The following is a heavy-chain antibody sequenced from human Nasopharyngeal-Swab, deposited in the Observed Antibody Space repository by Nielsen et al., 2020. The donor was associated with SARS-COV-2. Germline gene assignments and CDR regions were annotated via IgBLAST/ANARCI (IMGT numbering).Heavy chain of an antibody. V-gene: IGHV7-4-1*02. J-gene: IGHJ3*01. CDR2: INTNTGSP. D-gene: IGHD2/OR15-2a*01. CDR3: ARTNSPYAYDL. Sequence: ASVKVSCKASGYTFTSLGINWVRQAPGQGLEWMGWINTNTGSPTYAQGSTGRFVLSLDTSVTTAYLEISSLEAEDTAVYFCARTNSPYAYDLWGQGTMVTVSS. CDR1: GYTFTSLG.